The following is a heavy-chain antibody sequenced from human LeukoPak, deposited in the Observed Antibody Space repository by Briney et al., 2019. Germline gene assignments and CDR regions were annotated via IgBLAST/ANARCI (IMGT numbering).Heavy chain of an antibody. Sequence: GGSLRLSCSGSGFIFSSYTMYWVRQAPGKGLEYVSGLSTEGERTYYAGAVEDRFIISRDNSKTTLYLQMSGLRPEDTAVYYCAKSGNSYFGHWGQGTLVTVSS. V-gene: IGHV3-64D*09. CDR3: AKSGNSYFGH. CDR1: GFIFSSYT. J-gene: IGHJ4*02. D-gene: IGHD4-23*01. CDR2: LSTEGERT.